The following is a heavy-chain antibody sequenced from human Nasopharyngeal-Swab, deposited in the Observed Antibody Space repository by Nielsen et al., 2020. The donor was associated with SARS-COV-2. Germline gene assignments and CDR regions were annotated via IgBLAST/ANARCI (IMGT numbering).Heavy chain of an antibody. CDR2: MYSGGST. Sequence: VRQAPGKGLEWVSVMYSGGSTYYADSVKGRFTISRHNSKNTLYLQMNSLRAEDTAVYYCARGAYYYGSGSYYSPRYYYYYMDVWGKGTTVTVSS. V-gene: IGHV3-53*04. D-gene: IGHD3-10*01. CDR3: ARGAYYYGSGSYYSPRYYYYYMDV. J-gene: IGHJ6*03.